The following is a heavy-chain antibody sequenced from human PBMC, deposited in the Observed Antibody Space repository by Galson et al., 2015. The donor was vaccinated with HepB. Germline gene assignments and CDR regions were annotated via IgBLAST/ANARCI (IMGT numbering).Heavy chain of an antibody. CDR2: IYTGGRT. CDR1: GFSVTRNY. D-gene: IGHD2-21*01. CDR3: ATYSQRGSYVFDT. V-gene: IGHV3-53*01. Sequence: SLRLSCAPSGFSVTRNYINWVRQAPGKGLEWVSVIYTGGRTYYAESVWGRFTISRDNSKNTVYLQMSGLRADDTAVYYCATYSQRGSYVFDTWGQGTMVTVSS. J-gene: IGHJ3*02.